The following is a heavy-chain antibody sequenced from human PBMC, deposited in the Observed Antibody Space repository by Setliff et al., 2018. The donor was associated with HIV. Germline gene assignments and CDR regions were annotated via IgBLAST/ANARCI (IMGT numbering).Heavy chain of an antibody. V-gene: IGHV4-4*02. Sequence: SETLSLTCAVSGDSVTTSSWWSWVRQSPGKGLEWIGEIYRSGSTNYNPSLKSRVTISLDKSKNQFSLKVNSVTAADTAVYYCTRRDDSVSGYYTDHAFDIWGQGTLVTVSS. D-gene: IGHD3-3*01. J-gene: IGHJ3*02. CDR3: TRRDDSVSGYYTDHAFDI. CDR1: GDSVTTSSW. CDR2: IYRSGST.